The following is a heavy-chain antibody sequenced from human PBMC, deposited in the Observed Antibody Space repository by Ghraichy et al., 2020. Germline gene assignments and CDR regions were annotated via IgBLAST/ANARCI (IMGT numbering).Heavy chain of an antibody. D-gene: IGHD2-21*01. V-gene: IGHV4-39*01. CDR3: ARQVGHCGGDRCYSFEY. CDR1: GDSMNTRSNY. Sequence: SETLSLTCTVSGDSMNTRSNYWVWIRQPPGKGLEWIGSIYYSGNTYYNPSLTSRVTISIDTSKNQFSLKLSSVTAADTAVYYCARQVGHCGGDRCYSFEYWGQGTLVTVSS. CDR2: IYYSGNT. J-gene: IGHJ4*02.